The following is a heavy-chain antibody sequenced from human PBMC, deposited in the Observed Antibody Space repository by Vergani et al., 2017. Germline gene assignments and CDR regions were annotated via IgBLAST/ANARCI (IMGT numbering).Heavy chain of an antibody. CDR1: GFTFSSYA. J-gene: IGHJ4*02. CDR2: ISYDGSNK. CDR3: ADTRSSGWKXLGN. V-gene: IGHV3-30*01. Sequence: QVQLVESGGGVVQPGRSLRLSCAASGFTFSSYAMHWVRQAPGKGLEWVAVISYDGSNKYYADSVKGRFTISRDNSKNTLYLQMNSLRAEDTAVYYCADTRSSGWKXLGNWGQGTLVTVSS. D-gene: IGHD6-19*01.